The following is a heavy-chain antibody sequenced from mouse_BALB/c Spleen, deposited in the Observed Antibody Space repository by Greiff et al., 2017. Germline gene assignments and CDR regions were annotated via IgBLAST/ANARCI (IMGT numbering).Heavy chain of an antibody. Sequence: VQLQQPGAELVRPGASVKLSCKASGYTFTSYWINWVKQRPGQGLEWIGNIYPSDSYTNYNQKFKDKATLTVDKSSSTAYMQLSSPTSEDSAVYYCTRQATAYAMDYWGQGTSVTVSS. CDR3: TRQATAYAMDY. J-gene: IGHJ4*01. V-gene: IGHV1-69*02. CDR1: GYTFTSYW. D-gene: IGHD3-2*02. CDR2: IYPSDSYT.